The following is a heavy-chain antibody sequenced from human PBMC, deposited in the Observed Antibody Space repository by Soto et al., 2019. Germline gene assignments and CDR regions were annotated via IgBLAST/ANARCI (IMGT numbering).Heavy chain of an antibody. Sequence: QVQLEESGGGVVQPGRSLRLSCAASGFTFSTNGMHWVRQSPGKGPEWVAAIPFDGSNQYYSDSVKGRFTISKDNSKNTLYLQMNSLRPQDTAVYYCVTALRSPYQLGGAVFDSWGQGTLVIVSS. CDR1: GFTFSTNG. J-gene: IGHJ4*02. CDR3: VTALRSPYQLGGAVFDS. CDR2: IPFDGSNQ. V-gene: IGHV3-30*03. D-gene: IGHD1-26*01.